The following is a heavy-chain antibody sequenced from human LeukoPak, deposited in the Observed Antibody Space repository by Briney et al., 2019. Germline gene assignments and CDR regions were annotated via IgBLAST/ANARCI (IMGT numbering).Heavy chain of an antibody. CDR2: IWYDGSEK. D-gene: IGHD3-10*01. CDR3: AREQYYGSGSKAKNFDY. J-gene: IGHJ4*02. V-gene: IGHV3-33*08. CDR1: GFTVSSNY. Sequence: GGSLRLSCAASGFTVSSNYMSWVRQAPGKGLEWVAVIWYDGSEKHYADSVKGRFTISRDNSKNTLHLQMNSLRAEDTAVYYCAREQYYGSGSKAKNFDYWGQGTLVTVSS.